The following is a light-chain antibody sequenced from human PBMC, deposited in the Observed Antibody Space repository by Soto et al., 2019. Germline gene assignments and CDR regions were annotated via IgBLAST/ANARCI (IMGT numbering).Light chain of an antibody. CDR1: QSVAGN. CDR2: GVS. J-gene: IGKJ4*01. Sequence: ETGMTQSLATLSLSPGETATLSCMASQSVAGNLAWYQQKPGQPPRLLIYGVSTRATGVPARFSGSGSETDFSLTISSLQIEDFALYYCQQCNNGPPLTFGGGTKVDI. V-gene: IGKV3-15*01. CDR3: QQCNNGPPLT.